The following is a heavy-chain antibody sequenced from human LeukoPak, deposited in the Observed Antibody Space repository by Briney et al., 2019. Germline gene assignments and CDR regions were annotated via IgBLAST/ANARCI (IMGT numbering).Heavy chain of an antibody. CDR1: GGSISSYY. Sequence: SETLSLTCTVSGGSISSYYWSWIRQPPGKGLEWIGYIYYSGSTNYNPSLKSRVTISVDTSKNQFSLKLSSVTAADTAVYYCARDRPQMGLLLWFGELFDYWGQGTLVTVSS. V-gene: IGHV4-59*01. J-gene: IGHJ4*02. D-gene: IGHD3-10*01. CDR3: ARDRPQMGLLLWFGELFDY. CDR2: IYYSGST.